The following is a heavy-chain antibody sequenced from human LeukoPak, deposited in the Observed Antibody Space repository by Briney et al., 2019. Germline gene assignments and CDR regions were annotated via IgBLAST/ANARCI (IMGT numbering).Heavy chain of an antibody. CDR3: AREDTGGLDY. Sequence: SETLSLTCSVSGGSFSNSDFYWGWIRQPPGKGLEWIGSFYYSGSTFYNPSLRSRLTISVDTSKNQLSLRLSSVTAADTAVYYCAREDTGGLDYWGQGILVTVSP. D-gene: IGHD2-8*02. CDR2: FYYSGST. CDR1: GGSFSNSDFY. J-gene: IGHJ4*02. V-gene: IGHV4-39*07.